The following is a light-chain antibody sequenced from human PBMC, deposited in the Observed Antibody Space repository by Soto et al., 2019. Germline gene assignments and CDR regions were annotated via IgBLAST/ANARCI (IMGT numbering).Light chain of an antibody. CDR2: EVS. CDR1: RSDVGGYNY. V-gene: IGLV2-14*01. CDR3: SSYTSSSPDV. Sequence: QSALTQPASVSGSPGQSITISCTGTRSDVGGYNYVSWYQQHPGKAPKLIIYEVSNRPSGVSNRFSGSKSGNTASLTISGLQAEDEADYYCSSYTSSSPDVFGTGTKLTVL. J-gene: IGLJ1*01.